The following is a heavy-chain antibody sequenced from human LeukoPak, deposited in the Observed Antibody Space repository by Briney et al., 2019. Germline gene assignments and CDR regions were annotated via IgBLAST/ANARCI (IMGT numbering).Heavy chain of an antibody. CDR3: ASRYYDSSVLHYYGMDV. CDR2: IIPIFGTA. D-gene: IGHD3-22*01. Sequence: SVKVSCKASGGTFSSYAISWVRQAPGQGLEWMGGIIPIFGTANYAQKFQGRVTITADESTSTAYMELSSLRSEDTAVYYCASRYYDSSVLHYYGMDVWSQGTTVTVSS. CDR1: GGTFSSYA. J-gene: IGHJ6*02. V-gene: IGHV1-69*13.